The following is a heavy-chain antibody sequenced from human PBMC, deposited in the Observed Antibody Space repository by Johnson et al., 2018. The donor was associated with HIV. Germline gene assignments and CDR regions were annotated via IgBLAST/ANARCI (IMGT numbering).Heavy chain of an antibody. Sequence: MPLVEPGGAVIRPGRSLRLSCSASGFTLSRCDMHWVRQAPGKGLEWETIISYDGINKYYVDSVKGRFTVSRDNSKNTLYLQMNSLRPEDTAVYYCAKDQLVGATYAAFDFWGQGTMVTVSS. V-gene: IGHV3-30*14. CDR1: GFTLSRCD. J-gene: IGHJ3*01. CDR3: AKDQLVGATYAAFDF. CDR2: ISYDGINK. D-gene: IGHD1-26*01.